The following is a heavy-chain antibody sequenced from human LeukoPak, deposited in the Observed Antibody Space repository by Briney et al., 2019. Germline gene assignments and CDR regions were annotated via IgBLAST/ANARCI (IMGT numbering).Heavy chain of an antibody. D-gene: IGHD3-10*01. Sequence: GGSLRLSCAASGFTFSSYSMNWVRQAPGKGLEWVSSVTGNGGYTTYADSVKGRFTISRDNSRNTLSLQMNSLRGEDTAIYYCAKKGSGYWYFDLWGRGTLVTVSS. J-gene: IGHJ2*01. CDR1: GFTFSSYS. CDR3: AKKGSGYWYFDL. CDR2: VTGNGGYT. V-gene: IGHV3-23*01.